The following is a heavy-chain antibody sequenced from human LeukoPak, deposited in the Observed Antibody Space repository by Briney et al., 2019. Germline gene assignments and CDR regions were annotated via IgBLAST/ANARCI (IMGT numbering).Heavy chain of an antibody. CDR1: GFTLSSYG. D-gene: IGHD4-17*01. CDR2: IRYDGSNK. J-gene: IGHJ4*02. CDR3: ARDRSGDYGFDY. V-gene: IGHV3-30*02. Sequence: PGGSLRLSCAASGFTLSSYGMHWVRQAPGKGLEWVAFIRYDGSNKYYADSVKGRFTISRDNSKNTLYLQMNSLRAKDTAVYYCARDRSGDYGFDYWGQGTLVTVSS.